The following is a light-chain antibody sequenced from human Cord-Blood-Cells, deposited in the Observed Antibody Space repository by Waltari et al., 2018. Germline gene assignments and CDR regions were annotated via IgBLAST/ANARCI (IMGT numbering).Light chain of an antibody. CDR3: CSYAGSYTL. Sequence: QSALTQPRSVSGSPGPSVTIPCTGTSSDVGGYNYVSWYQQHPGKAPKLMIYDVSKRPSGVPDRFSGSKSGNTASLTISGLQAEDEADYYCCSYAGSYTLFGTGTKVTVL. J-gene: IGLJ1*01. CDR2: DVS. V-gene: IGLV2-11*01. CDR1: SSDVGGYNY.